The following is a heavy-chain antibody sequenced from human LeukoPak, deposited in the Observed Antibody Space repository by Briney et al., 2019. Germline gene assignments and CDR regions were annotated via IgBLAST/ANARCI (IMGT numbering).Heavy chain of an antibody. CDR3: ARVGSSGYALDY. Sequence: GGSLRLSCAATGFTFRKHWMSWVRQTVGKGLECVAKIREDGNEKHYVDSVKGRFTISRDNAKNSLYLQMNSLRAEDTAVYYCARVGSSGYALDYWGQGTLVTVSS. D-gene: IGHD3-22*01. CDR1: GFTFRKHW. CDR2: IREDGNEK. J-gene: IGHJ4*02. V-gene: IGHV3-7*01.